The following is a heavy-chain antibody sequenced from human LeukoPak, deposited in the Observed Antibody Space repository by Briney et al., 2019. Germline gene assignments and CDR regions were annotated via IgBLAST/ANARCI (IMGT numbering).Heavy chain of an antibody. Sequence: PSEILSLTCAVYGGSFSGYYWSWIRQPPGKGLEWIWEINHSGSTNYNPSLKSRVTISVDTSKNQFSLKLSSVSAADTAVYYCARQNYYDSSGYYGGLDYWGQGTLVTVSS. CDR1: GGSFSGYY. CDR2: INHSGST. CDR3: ARQNYYDSSGYYGGLDY. V-gene: IGHV4-34*01. J-gene: IGHJ4*02. D-gene: IGHD3-22*01.